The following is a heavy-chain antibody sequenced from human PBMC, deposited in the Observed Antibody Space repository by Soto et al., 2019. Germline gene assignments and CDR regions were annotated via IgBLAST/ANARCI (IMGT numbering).Heavy chain of an antibody. V-gene: IGHV1-69*13. Sequence: SVKVSCKASGGTFSSYSISWVRQAPGQGLEWMGGIIPIFGTANYAQKFQGRVTITADESTSTAYMELSSLRSEDTAVYYCARLAAADFYWYFDLWGRGTLVTVSS. CDR2: IIPIFGTA. J-gene: IGHJ2*01. D-gene: IGHD6-13*01. CDR3: ARLAAADFYWYFDL. CDR1: GGTFSSYS.